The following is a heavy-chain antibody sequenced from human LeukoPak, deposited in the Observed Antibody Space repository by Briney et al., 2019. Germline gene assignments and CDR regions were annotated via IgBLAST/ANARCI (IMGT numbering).Heavy chain of an antibody. CDR3: ARDSRTSAPDY. CDR2: ISSSSSYI. V-gene: IGHV3-21*01. CDR1: GFTFNIYN. J-gene: IGHJ4*02. D-gene: IGHD3-16*01. Sequence: GGSLRLSCVASGFTFNIYNMNWVRQAPGKGLEWVSSISSSSSYIYYADSVKGRFTISRDNAKNSLYLQMNSLRAEDTAVYYCARDSRTSAPDYWGQGTLVTVSS.